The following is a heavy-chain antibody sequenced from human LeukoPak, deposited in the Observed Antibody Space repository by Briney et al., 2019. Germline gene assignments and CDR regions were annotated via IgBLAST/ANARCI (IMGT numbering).Heavy chain of an antibody. Sequence: PSETLSLTRTVSDGSNSSYYWSWIRQPPGKGLEWIGHIYDSGSTNYNPSLKSRVTISVDTSKNQFSLKLSSVTAADTAVYYCAREFSWSGFFDYWGQGTLVTVSS. D-gene: IGHD3-3*01. V-gene: IGHV4-59*01. CDR2: IYDSGST. CDR3: AREFSWSGFFDY. J-gene: IGHJ4*02. CDR1: DGSNSSYY.